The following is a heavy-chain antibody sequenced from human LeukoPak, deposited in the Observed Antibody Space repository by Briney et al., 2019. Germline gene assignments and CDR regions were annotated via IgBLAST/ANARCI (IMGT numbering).Heavy chain of an antibody. CDR1: GGSFSPYQ. CDR3: AREWSGLDY. J-gene: IGHJ4*02. CDR2: MFESGIT. D-gene: IGHD2-15*01. Sequence: PSETLSLTCTVSGGSFSPYQWAWIRRPPGKGRGYIAFMFESGITNYNPSLKSRVTISLDTSKNQLSLKLSSVTATDTAVYYCAREWSGLDYWGQGTLVTVSS. V-gene: IGHV4-4*08.